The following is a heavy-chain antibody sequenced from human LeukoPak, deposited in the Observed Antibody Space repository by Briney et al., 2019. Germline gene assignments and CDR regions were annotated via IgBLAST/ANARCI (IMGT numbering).Heavy chain of an antibody. J-gene: IGHJ6*02. V-gene: IGHV3-30*04. CDR3: ARGYCSSTSYADYYYYGMDV. D-gene: IGHD2-2*01. CDR2: ISYDGSNK. Sequence: GGSLRLSCAASGFTFSSYAMHWVRQAPGKGLEWVAVISYDGSNKYYADSVKGRFTISRDNSKNTLYLQMNSLRAEDTAVYYCARGYCSSTSYADYYYYGMDVWGQGTTVTVSS. CDR1: GFTFSSYA.